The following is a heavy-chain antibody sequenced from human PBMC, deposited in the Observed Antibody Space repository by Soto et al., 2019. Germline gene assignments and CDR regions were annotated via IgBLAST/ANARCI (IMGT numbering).Heavy chain of an antibody. Sequence: SQTLSLTCAISGDSVSSNSAAWNWIRQSPSRDLEWLGRTYYRSKWYNDYAVSVKSRITINPDTSKNQFSLQLNSVTPDDTAVYYFARLADYYGSGRYSYYYYYMDVWGKGTTVTVSS. D-gene: IGHD3-10*01. CDR3: ARLADYYGSGRYSYYYYYMDV. J-gene: IGHJ6*03. CDR1: GDSVSSNSAA. V-gene: IGHV6-1*01. CDR2: TYYRSKWYN.